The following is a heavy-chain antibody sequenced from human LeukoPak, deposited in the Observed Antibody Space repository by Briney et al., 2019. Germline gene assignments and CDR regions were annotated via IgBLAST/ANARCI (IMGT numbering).Heavy chain of an antibody. CDR3: TTRGY. CDR2: IKSNTDGGTT. CDR1: GFTFSNAW. D-gene: IGHD6-13*01. V-gene: IGHV3-15*01. Sequence: GGSLRLSCAASGFTFSNAWMSWVRQAPGKGLEWVGRIKSNTDGGTTDYAAPVKGRLTISRDDSKNTLYLQMNSLKTEDTAVYYCTTRGYWGQGTLVTVSS. J-gene: IGHJ4*02.